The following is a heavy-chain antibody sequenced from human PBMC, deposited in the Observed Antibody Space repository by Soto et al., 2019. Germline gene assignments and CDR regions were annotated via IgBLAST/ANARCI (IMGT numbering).Heavy chain of an antibody. Sequence: PSVKVSCKASGYTFTSYAMHWVRQAPGQRLEWMGWINAGNGNTKYSQKFQGRVTITRDTSASTAYMELSSLRSEDTAVYYCARTRLPYYDILTGYLGPYWFDPWGQGTLVTVSS. CDR2: INAGNGNT. J-gene: IGHJ5*02. D-gene: IGHD3-9*01. CDR1: GYTFTSYA. CDR3: ARTRLPYYDILTGYLGPYWFDP. V-gene: IGHV1-3*01.